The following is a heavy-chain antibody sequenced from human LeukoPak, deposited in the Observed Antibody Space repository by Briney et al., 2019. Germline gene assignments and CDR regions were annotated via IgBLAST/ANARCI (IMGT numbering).Heavy chain of an antibody. J-gene: IGHJ4*02. CDR2: ISGSGGST. CDR1: GITFSNYA. D-gene: IGHD5-18*01. V-gene: IGHV3-23*01. Sequence: GGSLRLSCVASGITFSNYAVSWVRQAPGKGLEWVSAISGSGGSTYYADSVKGRFTISRDNSKNTLYLQMNSLRAEDTAVYYCAKVGSVQLWFFDYWGQGTLVTVSS. CDR3: AKVGSVQLWFFDY.